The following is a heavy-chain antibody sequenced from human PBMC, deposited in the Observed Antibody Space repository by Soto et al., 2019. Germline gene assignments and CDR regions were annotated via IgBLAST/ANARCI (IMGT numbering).Heavy chain of an antibody. D-gene: IGHD5-12*01. CDR3: ARGDGYDYGDWFDS. V-gene: IGHV4-59*01. CDR2: VYYTGST. J-gene: IGHJ5*01. CDR1: GCSIGAFA. Sequence: VQLQESGPGLVKPSETLSLTCSVSGCSIGAFAWSWIRQPPGKGLEWIGCVYYTGSTNYNPSLKSRSSIFLDSSKNQFSLTLTSLTAADTALYFCARGDGYDYGDWFDSWGQGNLVIVSS.